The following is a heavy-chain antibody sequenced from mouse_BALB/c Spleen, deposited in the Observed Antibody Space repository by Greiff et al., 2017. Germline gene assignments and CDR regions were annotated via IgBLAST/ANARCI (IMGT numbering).Heavy chain of an antibody. CDR3: ARRGQPYGSYHAMDY. J-gene: IGHJ4*01. D-gene: IGHD2-10*02. Sequence: EVMLVESGGGLVQPGGSRKLSCAASGFTFSSFGMHWVRQAPAKGLEWVAYISSGSSTIYYADTVKGRSTISRDNTKNTLFLQMTSLRSEDAAMYYCARRGQPYGSYHAMDYWGQGTSVTVSS. CDR2: ISSGSSTI. CDR1: GFTFSSFG. V-gene: IGHV5-17*02.